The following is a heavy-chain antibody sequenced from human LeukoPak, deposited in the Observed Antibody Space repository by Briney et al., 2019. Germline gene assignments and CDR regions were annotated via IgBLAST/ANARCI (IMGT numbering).Heavy chain of an antibody. V-gene: IGHV3-11*06. CDR2: ISSSSSYI. CDR3: ARGESKRFLEWLFFDY. CDR1: GFTFSDYY. Sequence: GGSLRLSCAASGFTFSDYYMSWIRQAPGKGLEWVSSISSSSSYIYYADSVKGRFTISRDNAKNSLYLQMNSLRAEDTAVYYCARGESKRFLEWLFFDYWGQGTLVTVSS. J-gene: IGHJ4*02. D-gene: IGHD3-3*01.